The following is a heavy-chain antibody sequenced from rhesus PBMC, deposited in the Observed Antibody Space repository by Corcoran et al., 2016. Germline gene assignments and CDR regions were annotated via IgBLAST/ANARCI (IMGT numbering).Heavy chain of an antibody. D-gene: IGHD2-33*01. CDR1: GYSFTSYH. V-gene: IGHV1-180*01. CDR3: TREGTLRGSRFDV. J-gene: IGHJ5-1*01. CDR2: ISPYTYKS. Sequence: QVHLVQSGAEIKQPGASVKLSCKAPGYSFTSYHIHWVRQAPGQGLEWIILISPYTYKSAYAPNLQGKFTKTTAPSTPTAYMDLRSLRSEDAAVYYCTREGTLRGSRFDVWGPGVLVTVSS.